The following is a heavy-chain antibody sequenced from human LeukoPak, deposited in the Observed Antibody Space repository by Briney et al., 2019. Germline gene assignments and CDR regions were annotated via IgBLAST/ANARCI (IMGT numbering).Heavy chain of an antibody. CDR2: INPSGGST. CDR1: GYTFTSYY. J-gene: IGHJ4*02. Sequence: ASVKVSCKASGYTFTSYYMHWVRQAPGQGLEWMGIINPSGGSTSYAQKFQGRVTMTRDTSTSTVYVQLSSLRSEDTAVYYCARDHEQQLVLRGGYFDYWGQGTLVTVSS. CDR3: ARDHEQQLVLRGGYFDY. V-gene: IGHV1-46*01. D-gene: IGHD6-13*01.